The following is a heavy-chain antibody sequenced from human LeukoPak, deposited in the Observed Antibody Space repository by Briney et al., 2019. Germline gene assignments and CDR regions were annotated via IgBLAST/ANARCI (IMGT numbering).Heavy chain of an antibody. V-gene: IGHV4-61*02. Sequence: SQTLSLTCTVSGGSISSGSYYWSWIRQPAGKGLEWIGRIYTSGSTNHNPSLKSRVTISVDTSKNQFSLKLSSVTAADTAVYYCARLTQVFGYSYHFDYWGQGTLVTVSS. CDR1: GGSISSGSYY. CDR2: IYTSGST. J-gene: IGHJ4*02. CDR3: ARLTQVFGYSYHFDY. D-gene: IGHD5-18*01.